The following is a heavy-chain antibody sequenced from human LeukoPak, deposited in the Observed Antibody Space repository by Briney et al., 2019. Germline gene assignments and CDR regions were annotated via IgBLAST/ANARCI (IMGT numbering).Heavy chain of an antibody. CDR2: ISGTGGST. CDR1: GFTFRIYG. J-gene: IGHJ4*02. CDR3: AKTLDNSGSYYDVIFDY. V-gene: IGHV3-23*01. Sequence: GGSLRLSCAASGFTFRIYGMSWVRQAPGKGLEWVSAISGTGGSTYYADSVKGRLTISRDNSKNTLYLQMNSLRAEDTAVYYCAKTLDNSGSYYDVIFDYWGQGTLVTVSS. D-gene: IGHD3-10*01.